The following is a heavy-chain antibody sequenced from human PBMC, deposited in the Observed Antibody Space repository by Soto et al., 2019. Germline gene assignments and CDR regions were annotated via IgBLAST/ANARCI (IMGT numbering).Heavy chain of an antibody. CDR2: IWCDGSNK. CDR3: ARDISSASGMDV. CDR1: GFTFSSYG. D-gene: IGHD3-3*02. J-gene: IGHJ6*02. V-gene: IGHV3-33*01. Sequence: GGSLRLSCAASGFTFSSYGMHWVRQAPGKGLEWVAVIWCDGSNKYYADSVKGRFTISRDNSKNTLYLQMNSLRAEDTAVYYCARDISSASGMDVWGQGTTVTVSS.